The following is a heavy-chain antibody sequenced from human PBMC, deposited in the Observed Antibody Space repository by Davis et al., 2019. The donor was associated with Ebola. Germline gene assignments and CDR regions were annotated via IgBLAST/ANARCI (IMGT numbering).Heavy chain of an antibody. CDR3: ARHDFWSGFDY. D-gene: IGHD3-3*01. J-gene: IGHJ4*02. CDR1: GRPLNTYY. V-gene: IGHV4-59*08. CDR2: IFYNGMT. Sequence: SETLSLTCSVSGRPLNTYYWSWIRQPPGKGLEWIGYIFYNGMTSYSPSLKSRVTISVDTSQNHFSLNLKSVSVADSAVYFCARHDFWSGFDYWGQGALVTVSS.